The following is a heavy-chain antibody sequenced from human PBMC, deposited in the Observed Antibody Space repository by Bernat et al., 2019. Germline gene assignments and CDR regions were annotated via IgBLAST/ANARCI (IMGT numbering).Heavy chain of an antibody. J-gene: IGHJ6*02. CDR1: GGSISSSSYY. CDR2: IYYSGST. CDR3: ASTDWALHYFGMVV. Sequence: QLQESGPGLVKPSETLSLTCTVSGGSISSSSYYWGWIRQPPGKGLEWIGTIYYSGSTYYNPSLKSRVTISVDTSKNQFSLKLSSVTAADTAVYYCASTDWALHYFGMVVWGQGTTVTVSS. D-gene: IGHD3-9*01. V-gene: IGHV4-39*01.